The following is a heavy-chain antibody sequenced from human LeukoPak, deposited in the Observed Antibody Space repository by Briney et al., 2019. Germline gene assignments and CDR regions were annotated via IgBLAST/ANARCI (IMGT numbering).Heavy chain of an antibody. Sequence: PGGSLRLSCAASGFTVSSNFMTWVRQAPGKGLEWVSVIYSGGSTYYADSVKDRFTISRDNSKNMLYLQMSSLRPDDTAVFYCVKDSLEKDFWSAYYISEDYFDYWGLGTLVTVSS. V-gene: IGHV3-66*01. CDR3: VKDSLEKDFWSAYYISEDYFDY. CDR2: IYSGGST. CDR1: GFTVSSNF. J-gene: IGHJ4*02. D-gene: IGHD3-3*01.